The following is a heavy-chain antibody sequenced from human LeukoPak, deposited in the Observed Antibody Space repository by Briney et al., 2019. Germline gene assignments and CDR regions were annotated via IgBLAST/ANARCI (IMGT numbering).Heavy chain of an antibody. D-gene: IGHD3-22*01. CDR2: IYYSGST. J-gene: IGHJ4*02. CDR3: AGLYDSSGYYQQYDFDY. CDR1: GGSISSSSYY. Sequence: SETLSLTCTVSGGSISSSSYYWGWIRQPPGKGLEWIGSIYYSGSTYYNPSLKSRVTISVDTSKNQFSLKLSSVTAADTAVYYCAGLYDSSGYYQQYDFDYWGQGTLVTVSS. V-gene: IGHV4-39*07.